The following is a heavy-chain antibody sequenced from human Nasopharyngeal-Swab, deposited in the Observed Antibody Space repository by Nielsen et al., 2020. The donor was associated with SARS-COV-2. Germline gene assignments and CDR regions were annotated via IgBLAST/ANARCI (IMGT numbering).Heavy chain of an antibody. CDR2: IKEDGSEK. CDR3: ARDSITGTKGYYYMDV. J-gene: IGHJ6*03. D-gene: IGHD1-14*01. V-gene: IGHV3-7*01. Sequence: VRQAPGKGLEGVAKIKEDGSEKFYVDSVEGRFTISRDNGKNSLYLQMNSLRGDDTAVYYCARDSITGTKGYYYMDVWGKGTTVTVSS.